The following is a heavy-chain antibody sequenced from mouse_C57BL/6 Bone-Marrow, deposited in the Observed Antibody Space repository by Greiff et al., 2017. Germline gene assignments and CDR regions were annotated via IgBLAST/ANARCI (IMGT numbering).Heavy chain of an antibody. D-gene: IGHD2-12*01. CDR3: TCYYYWYFDV. J-gene: IGHJ1*03. CDR2: IDPENGDT. CDR1: GFNIKDAY. V-gene: IGHV14-4*01. Sequence: VPLQQSGAELVRPGASVKLSCTASGFNIKDAYMHWVKQRPEKGLAWIGWIDPENGDTEYASKFQGKATITADTSSTTAYMQLSSLTSEDTAVYFCTCYYYWYFDVWGTGTTGTVSS.